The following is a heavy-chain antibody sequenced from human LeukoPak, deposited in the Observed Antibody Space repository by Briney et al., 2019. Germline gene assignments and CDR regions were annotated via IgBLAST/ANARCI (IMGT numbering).Heavy chain of an antibody. D-gene: IGHD6-19*01. CDR1: GFTFSSYC. V-gene: IGHV3-21*01. J-gene: IGHJ6*02. CDR3: ARVRSPSYYYSGMDV. Sequence: GESLRLSCEASGFTFSSYCMSWVRQAPGRGLGWGSSLTRIEPYIHDTRSVKGRFTISTDNARSSPSLRIDSLRAEDTAVYFCARVRSPSYYYSGMDVSGQGPTLTVSS. CDR2: LTRIEPYI.